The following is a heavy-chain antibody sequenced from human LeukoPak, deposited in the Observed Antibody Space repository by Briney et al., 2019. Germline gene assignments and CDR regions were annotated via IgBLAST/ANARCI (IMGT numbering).Heavy chain of an antibody. CDR1: GGTFSSYA. D-gene: IGHD2-2*01. Sequence: SVKVSCKASGGTFSSYAISWVRQAPGQGLEWMGRSIPIFGIANYAQKFQGRVTITADKSTSTAYMELSSLRSEDTAVYYCARDDCSSTSCMFDPWGQGTLVTVSS. J-gene: IGHJ5*02. V-gene: IGHV1-69*04. CDR2: SIPIFGIA. CDR3: ARDDCSSTSCMFDP.